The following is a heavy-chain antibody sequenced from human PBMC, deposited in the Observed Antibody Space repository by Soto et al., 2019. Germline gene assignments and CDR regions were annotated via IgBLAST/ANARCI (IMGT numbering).Heavy chain of an antibody. Sequence: QVQLVQSGAEVKKPGSSVMVSCKASGGTFSSYTISWVRQAPGQGLEWMGRIIPILGIANYAQKFQGRVTITADKSTSTAYMELSSLRSEDTAVYYCASDRTTVTTFAYWGQGTLVTVSS. J-gene: IGHJ4*02. CDR3: ASDRTTVTTFAY. CDR2: IIPILGIA. D-gene: IGHD4-17*01. V-gene: IGHV1-69*02. CDR1: GGTFSSYT.